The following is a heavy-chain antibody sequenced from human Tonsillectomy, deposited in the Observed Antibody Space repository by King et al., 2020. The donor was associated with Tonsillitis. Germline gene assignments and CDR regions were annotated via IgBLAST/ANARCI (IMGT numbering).Heavy chain of an antibody. V-gene: IGHV3-74*01. J-gene: IGHJ6*03. D-gene: IGHD6-13*01. CDR2: INSDEIGQ. CDR3: ARGIAAAGYMDV. CDR1: GLTFSSNW. Sequence: VQLVESGGGLVQPGGSLSLPGEASGLTFSSNWLHWVGQAQGKGLVWVSLINSDEIGQTYGDAVKGRFTISRDNAKNTLYLQMNRLRAEDTAVYYCARGIAAAGYMDVWGKGTTVTVSS.